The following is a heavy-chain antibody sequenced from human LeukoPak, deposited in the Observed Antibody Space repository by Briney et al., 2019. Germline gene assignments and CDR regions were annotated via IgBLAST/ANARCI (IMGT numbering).Heavy chain of an antibody. Sequence: ASVKVSCKASGYTFTSYDINWVRQATGQGLEWMGWMNPNSGNTGYAQKFQGRVTITRNTSISTAYMELSSLRSEDTAVYYCARRRPKSRERLYFDYWGQGTLVTVSS. J-gene: IGHJ4*02. CDR2: MNPNSGNT. V-gene: IGHV1-8*03. D-gene: IGHD5-24*01. CDR3: ARRRPKSRERLYFDY. CDR1: GYTFTSYD.